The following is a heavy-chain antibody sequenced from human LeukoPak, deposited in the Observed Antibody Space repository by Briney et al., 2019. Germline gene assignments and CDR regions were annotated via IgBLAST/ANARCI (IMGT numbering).Heavy chain of an antibody. J-gene: IGHJ4*02. V-gene: IGHV4-39*01. Sequence: SETPSLTCTVSGGSITSISHYWGWLRQPPGKGLEWIGSIDDSRTTYYNPSPERPITISVDTSKSQFSLKLSSVTAADTAVYYCARHRFDSSVHYPPGIYWGQGSLVTVCS. CDR1: GGSITSISHY. D-gene: IGHD3-22*01. CDR2: IDDSRTT. CDR3: ARHRFDSSVHYPPGIY.